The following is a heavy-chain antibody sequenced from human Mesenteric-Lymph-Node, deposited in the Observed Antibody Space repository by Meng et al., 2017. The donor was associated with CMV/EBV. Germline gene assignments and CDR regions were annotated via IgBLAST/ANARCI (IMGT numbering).Heavy chain of an antibody. CDR2: ISYDGSNK. CDR1: GFTFSSYA. V-gene: IGHV3-30*04. J-gene: IGHJ6*02. Sequence: GGSLRLSCAASGFTFSSYAMHWVRQAPGKGLEWVAVISYDGSNKYYADSVKGRFTISRDNSKNTLYLQMNSLGAEDTAVYYCARDHPPEREWLLFLGNGMDVWGQGTTVTVSS. CDR3: ARDHPPEREWLLFLGNGMDV. D-gene: IGHD3-3*01.